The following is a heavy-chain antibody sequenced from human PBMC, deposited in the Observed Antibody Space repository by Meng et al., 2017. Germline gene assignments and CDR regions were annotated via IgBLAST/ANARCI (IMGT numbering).Heavy chain of an antibody. CDR1: GFSLSTRGVG. CDR2: IYWDDDK. CDR3: VRRRDYGDYIDY. V-gene: IGHV2-5*02. D-gene: IGHD4-17*01. Sequence: QITLKESGPTLVKATQTLTLTCPFSGFSLSTRGVGVGWIRQPPGKALDWLALIYWDDDKRYSPSLKSRLTISKDTSKNQVVLTMTNMDPVDTGTYYCVRRRDYGDYIDYWGQGTLVTVSS. J-gene: IGHJ4*02.